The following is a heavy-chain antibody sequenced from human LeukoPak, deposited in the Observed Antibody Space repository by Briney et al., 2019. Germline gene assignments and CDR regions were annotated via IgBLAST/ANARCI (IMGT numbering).Heavy chain of an antibody. D-gene: IGHD3-22*01. V-gene: IGHV1-18*01. J-gene: IGHJ4*02. CDR2: ISSYNGQA. Sequence: ASVTVSCKARGYSFSSHSITWLRQAPGQGREWVGCISSYNGQAHYAQNLQGRVSMTTDTSTNTAYLDLTSLRSDDTAVYYCATESSTFGYWDYSDSASIRLGPFDYWGQGTLVTVSS. CDR3: ATESSTFGYWDYSDSASIRLGPFDY. CDR1: GYSFSSHS.